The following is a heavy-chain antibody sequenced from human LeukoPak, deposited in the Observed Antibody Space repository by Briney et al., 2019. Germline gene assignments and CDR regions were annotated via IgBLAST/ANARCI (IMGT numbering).Heavy chain of an antibody. CDR3: AREGNEYHILTGYYKVHNFDY. Sequence: ASVKVSCKASGYTFTGYYMHWVRQAPGQGLEWMGIINPSGGSTSYAQKFQGRVTMTRDTSTSTVYMELSSLRSEDTAVYYCAREGNEYHILTGYYKVHNFDYWGQGTLVTVSS. D-gene: IGHD3-9*01. V-gene: IGHV1-46*01. CDR2: INPSGGST. J-gene: IGHJ4*02. CDR1: GYTFTGYY.